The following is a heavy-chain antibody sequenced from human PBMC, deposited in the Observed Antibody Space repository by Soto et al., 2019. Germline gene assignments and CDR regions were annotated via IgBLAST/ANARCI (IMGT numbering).Heavy chain of an antibody. CDR2: IYNPGSTA. CDR1: GXPFSSYS. Sequence: GSLRRSCAASGXPFSSYSMDWVRQAPGKGLVWVARIYNPGSTASYADSVKGRFTISRDNAKNKLYLQMSRITVEDKAVFYGVRGNTGYGNLDYWGQGILVTVSS. CDR3: VRGNTGYGNLDY. V-gene: IGHV3-74*01. D-gene: IGHD5-12*01. J-gene: IGHJ4*02.